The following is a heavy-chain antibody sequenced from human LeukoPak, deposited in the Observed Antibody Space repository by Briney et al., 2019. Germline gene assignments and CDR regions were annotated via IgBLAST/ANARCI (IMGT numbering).Heavy chain of an antibody. CDR3: ARGYCSSTSCPNWFDP. J-gene: IGHJ5*02. Sequence: SETLSLTCTVSGYSISSGYYWGWIRQPPGKGLEWIGSIYHSGSTYYNLSLKSRVTTSVDTSKNQFSLKLSSVTAADTAVYYCARGYCSSTSCPNWFDPWGQGTLVTVSS. CDR1: GYSISSGYY. CDR2: IYHSGST. V-gene: IGHV4-38-2*02. D-gene: IGHD2-2*01.